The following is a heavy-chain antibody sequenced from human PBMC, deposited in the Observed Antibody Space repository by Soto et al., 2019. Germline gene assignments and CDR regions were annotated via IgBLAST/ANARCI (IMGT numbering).Heavy chain of an antibody. V-gene: IGHV3-49*04. CDR3: TRAPYSALDY. CDR2: IRSKAYGGTT. D-gene: IGHD6-13*01. CDR1: GFTFGDYA. Sequence: GGSLRLSCTASGFTFGDYAMTWVRQAPGKGLEWVGFIRSKAYGGTTEYAASVKGRFTISRDDSKTIAYLQMNSLKTEDTAVYYCTRAPYSALDYWGQGTLVTVS. J-gene: IGHJ4*02.